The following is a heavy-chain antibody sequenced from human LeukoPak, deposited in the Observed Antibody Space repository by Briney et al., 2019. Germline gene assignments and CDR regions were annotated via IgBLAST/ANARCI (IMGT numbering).Heavy chain of an antibody. V-gene: IGHV1-69*05. CDR2: IIPIFGTA. CDR3: ARVGATDIVVVPAASSPGGDY. Sequence: GASVKVSCKASGGTFSSYAISWVRQAPGQGLEWMGGIIPIFGTANYAQKFQGRVTITTDESTSTAYMELSSLRSEDTAVYYCARVGATDIVVVPAASSPGGDYWGQGTLVTVSS. CDR1: GGTFSSYA. D-gene: IGHD2-2*01. J-gene: IGHJ4*02.